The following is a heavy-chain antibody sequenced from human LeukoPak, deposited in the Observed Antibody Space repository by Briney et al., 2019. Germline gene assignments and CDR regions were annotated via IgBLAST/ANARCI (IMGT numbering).Heavy chain of an antibody. CDR1: GGSISSHN. CDR2: IYYSGST. D-gene: IGHD3-22*01. J-gene: IGHJ4*02. Sequence: SETLSLTCTVSGGSISSHNWSWIRQPPGKGLEWIGDIYYSGSTNYNPSLKSRVTISLDTSKNQFSLRLSSVAAADTAVYYCARDDSSGYSTLGYWGQGTLVTVSS. CDR3: ARDDSSGYSTLGY. V-gene: IGHV4-59*11.